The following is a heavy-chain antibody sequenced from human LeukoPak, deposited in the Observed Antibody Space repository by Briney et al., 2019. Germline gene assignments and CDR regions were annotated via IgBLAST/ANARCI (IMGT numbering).Heavy chain of an antibody. CDR2: INPSGGST. V-gene: IGHV1-46*01. J-gene: IGHJ6*02. D-gene: IGHD3-10*01. CDR1: GYTFTSCY. CDR3: AREIFEGLWFGELTTYGMDV. Sequence: GASVKVSCKASGYTFTSCYMHWVRQAPGQGLEWMGIINPSGGSTSYAQKFQGRVTMTRDTSTSTVYMELSSLRSEDTAVYYCAREIFEGLWFGELTTYGMDVWGQGTTVTVSS.